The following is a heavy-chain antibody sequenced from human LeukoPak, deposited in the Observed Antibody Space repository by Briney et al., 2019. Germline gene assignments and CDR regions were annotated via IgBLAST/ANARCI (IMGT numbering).Heavy chain of an antibody. CDR3: ARDYCTSTTCPNWFDP. J-gene: IGHJ5*02. D-gene: IGHD2-2*01. CDR2: IYHSGST. Sequence: SGTLSLTCAVSGGSISSSYWWSWIRQPPGKGLEWIGEIYHSGSTNYNLSLKSRVTISVDKSKNQFSLKLNSVTAADTAVYYCARDYCTSTTCPNWFDPWGQGTLVTVSS. V-gene: IGHV4-4*02. CDR1: GGSISSSYW.